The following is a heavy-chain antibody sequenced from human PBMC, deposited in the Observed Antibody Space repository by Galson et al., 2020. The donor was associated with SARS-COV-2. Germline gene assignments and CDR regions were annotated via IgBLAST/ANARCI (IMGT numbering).Heavy chain of an antibody. D-gene: IGHD2-15*01. Sequence: GGSLRLSCAASGFTFSSYAMHWVRQAPGKGLEWVAVISYDGSNKYYADSVKGRFTISRDNSKNTLYLQMNSLRAEDTAVYYCAREDVCSDACDIWCQGTMVTVSP. J-gene: IGHJ3*02. CDR1: GFTFSSYA. V-gene: IGHV3-30-3*01. CDR3: AREDVCSDACDI. CDR2: ISYDGSNK.